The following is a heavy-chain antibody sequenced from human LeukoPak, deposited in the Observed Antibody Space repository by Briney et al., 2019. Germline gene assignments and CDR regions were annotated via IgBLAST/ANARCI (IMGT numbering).Heavy chain of an antibody. CDR2: IYPADSDT. D-gene: IGHD6-13*01. CDR3: ARLPTSSPPYYFDY. V-gene: IGHV5-51*01. Sequence: GESLKISCQGSGYTFNNYWIGWVRQMPGKGLEWMGIIYPADSDTRYSPSFQGLVTISADKSINTAYLQWSSLKASDTAIYYCARLPTSSPPYYFDYWGQGTLVTVSS. J-gene: IGHJ4*02. CDR1: GYTFNNYW.